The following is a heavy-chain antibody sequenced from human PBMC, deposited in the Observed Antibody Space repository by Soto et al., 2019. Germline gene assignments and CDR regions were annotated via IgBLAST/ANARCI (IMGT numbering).Heavy chain of an antibody. D-gene: IGHD2-15*01. CDR1: GGSFSGYF. V-gene: IGHV4-34*01. CDR3: ARGDIVVVVAANYYYYDMDV. CDR2: INHSGST. J-gene: IGHJ6*02. Sequence: PSETLSLTCAVYGGSFSGYFWSWIRQPPGKGLEWIGEINHSGSTNYNPSLKSRVTISVDTSKNQFSLKLSSVTAADTAVYYCARGDIVVVVAANYYYYDMDVWGQGTTVTV.